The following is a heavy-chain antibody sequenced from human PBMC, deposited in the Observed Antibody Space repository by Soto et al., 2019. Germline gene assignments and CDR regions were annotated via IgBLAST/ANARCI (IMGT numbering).Heavy chain of an antibody. CDR1: GFTFSSYA. D-gene: IGHD2-2*01. CDR3: ARDGDPQPPDAFDI. CDR2: ISYDGSNK. V-gene: IGHV3-30-3*01. J-gene: IGHJ3*02. Sequence: GGSLRLSCAASGFTFSSYAMHWVRQAPGKGLEWVAVISYDGSNKYYADSVKGRFTISRDNSKNTLYLQMNSLRAEDTAVYYCARDGDPQPPDAFDIWGQGTMVTVSS.